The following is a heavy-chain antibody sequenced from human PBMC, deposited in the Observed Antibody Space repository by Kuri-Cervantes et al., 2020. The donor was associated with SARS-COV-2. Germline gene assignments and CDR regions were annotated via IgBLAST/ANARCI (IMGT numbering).Heavy chain of an antibody. Sequence: GESLKISCAAPGFTFSSYSMNWVRQAPGKGLEWVSSISSSRNYIYYADSVRGRFTISRDNAKNSLYLQMNSLRAEDTAVYYCARDRINDFDIWGQGTMVTVSS. CDR1: GFTFSSYS. CDR2: ISSSRNYI. V-gene: IGHV3-21*01. D-gene: IGHD2-15*01. J-gene: IGHJ3*02. CDR3: ARDRINDFDI.